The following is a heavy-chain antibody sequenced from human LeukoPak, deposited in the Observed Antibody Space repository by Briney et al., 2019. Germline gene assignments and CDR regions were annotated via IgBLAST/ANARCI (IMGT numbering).Heavy chain of an antibody. J-gene: IGHJ4*02. Sequence: ASVKVSCKASGYTFTSYDINWVRQATGQGLEWMGWMNPNSGNTGYAQKFQGRVTMTRNTSISTAYMELSSLRSEDTAVYYCARLDLGYCSGGSCPAAGWGQGTLVTVSS. CDR2: MNPNSGNT. CDR1: GYTFTSYD. CDR3: ARLDLGYCSGGSCPAAG. D-gene: IGHD2-15*01. V-gene: IGHV1-8*01.